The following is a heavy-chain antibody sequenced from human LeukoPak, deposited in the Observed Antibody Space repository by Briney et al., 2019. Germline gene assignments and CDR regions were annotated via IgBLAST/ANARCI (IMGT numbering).Heavy chain of an antibody. CDR1: GYTFSRHG. V-gene: IGHV1-18*01. D-gene: IGHD3-10*01. CDR3: ARDSPNYYGSGSYSTYYYYGMDV. Sequence: ASVKVSCKASGYTFSRHGISWVRQAPGQGLEWMGWTSPNDGNTKYIQKFQGRVTMTTDTSTGTAYMELRSLRSDDTAVYYCARDSPNYYGSGSYSTYYYYGMDVWGQGTTVTVSS. CDR2: TSPNDGNT. J-gene: IGHJ6*02.